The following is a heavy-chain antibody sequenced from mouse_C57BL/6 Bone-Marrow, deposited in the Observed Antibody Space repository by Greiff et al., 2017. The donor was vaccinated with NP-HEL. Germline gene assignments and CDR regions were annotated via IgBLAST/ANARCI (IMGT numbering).Heavy chain of an antibody. V-gene: IGHV1-64*01. D-gene: IGHD1-1*01. CDR1: GYTFTSYW. CDR2: IHPNSGST. J-gene: IGHJ1*03. CDR3: ARGTVVADWYFDV. Sequence: QVQLQQPGAELVKPGASVKLSCKASGYTFTSYWMHWVKQRPGQGLEWIGMIHPNSGSTNYNEKLKSKATLTVDKSSSTAYMQLSSLTSEDSAVYYCARGTVVADWYFDVWGTGTTVTVSS.